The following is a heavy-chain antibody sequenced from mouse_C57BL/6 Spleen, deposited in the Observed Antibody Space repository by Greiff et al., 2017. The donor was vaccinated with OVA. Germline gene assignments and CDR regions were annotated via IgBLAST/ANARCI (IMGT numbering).Heavy chain of an antibody. CDR1: GYTFTDYN. J-gene: IGHJ4*01. CDR3: ARSIYYGYPMDY. CDR2: INPNNGGT. D-gene: IGHD2-2*01. Sequence: EVQLQQSGPELVKPGASVKMSCKASGYTFTDYNMHWVKQSHGKSLEWIGYINPNNGGTSYNQKFKGKATLTVNKSSSTAYMELRSLTSEDSAVYYCARSIYYGYPMDYWGQGTSVTVSS. V-gene: IGHV1-22*01.